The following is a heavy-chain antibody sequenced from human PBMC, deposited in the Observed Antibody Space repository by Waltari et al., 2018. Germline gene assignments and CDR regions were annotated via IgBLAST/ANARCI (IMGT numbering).Heavy chain of an antibody. V-gene: IGHV3-23*01. CDR2: ITANGDET. Sequence: EVQLLESGGGLVQPGGSLRLSCAASGLTFSNYAMSWVRQAPGKGLEGVSLITANGDETYYPDSVKGRFTISRDNSRNTLYPQLRSLRAEDTAVYYCAKDFYSAYGGDFFDHWGQGTLVTVSS. D-gene: IGHD1-26*01. CDR3: AKDFYSAYGGDFFDH. J-gene: IGHJ4*02. CDR1: GLTFSNYA.